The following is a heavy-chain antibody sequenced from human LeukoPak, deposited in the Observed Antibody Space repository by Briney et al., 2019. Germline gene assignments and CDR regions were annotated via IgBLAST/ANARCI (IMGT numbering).Heavy chain of an antibody. D-gene: IGHD3-22*01. CDR1: GFTFGDYA. J-gene: IGHJ4*02. Sequence: GGSLRLSCTASGFTFGDYAMSWGRQAPGEGLGWVGFIRSKAYGGTTEYAASVKGRFTISRDDSNSIAYLQMNSLKTEDTAVYYCTRDKYYDSSGYYVLEGYFDYWGQGTLVTVSS. CDR2: IRSKAYGGTT. CDR3: TRDKYYDSSGYYVLEGYFDY. V-gene: IGHV3-49*04.